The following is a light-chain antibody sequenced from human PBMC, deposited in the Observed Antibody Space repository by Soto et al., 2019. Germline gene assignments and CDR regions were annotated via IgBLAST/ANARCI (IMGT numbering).Light chain of an antibody. CDR3: QHYNSYGT. CDR2: KAS. Sequence: DIHMTQSPSTLSASVGDRVTITCRASQSISSWLAWYQQKPGKAPKLLIYKASSLESGVPSRFSGSGSGTEFTLTISSLQPDDSATYYCQHYNSYGTFGQGTKVDIK. CDR1: QSISSW. J-gene: IGKJ1*01. V-gene: IGKV1-5*03.